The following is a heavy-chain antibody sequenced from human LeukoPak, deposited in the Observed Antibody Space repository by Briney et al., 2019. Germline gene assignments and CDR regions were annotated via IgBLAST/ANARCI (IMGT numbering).Heavy chain of an antibody. J-gene: IGHJ5*02. CDR3: ARVHYYGSGSSNWFAP. Sequence: SVKVSCKASGGTFSSYAISWVRQAPGQGLEWMGGIIPIFGTANYAQQFQGRVTITTDESTSTAYTELSSLRSEDTAVYYCARVHYYGSGSSNWFAPWGQGTLVTVSS. CDR2: IIPIFGTA. D-gene: IGHD3-10*01. V-gene: IGHV1-69*05. CDR1: GGTFSSYA.